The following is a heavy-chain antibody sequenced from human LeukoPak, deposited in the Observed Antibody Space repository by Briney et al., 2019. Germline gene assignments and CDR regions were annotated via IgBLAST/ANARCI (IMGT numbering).Heavy chain of an antibody. CDR1: GFTFSNFW. V-gene: IGHV3-7*02. CDR2: IKQDGSEK. J-gene: IGHJ4*02. D-gene: IGHD3-10*01. Sequence: GGSLRLSCAASGFTFSNFWMHWVRQAPGKGLEWVANIKQDGSEKYYVDSVRGRFTISRDNAKNSLFLQMNSLGVEDTAVYYCVRADYSHYYFDYWGQGTLVTVSS. CDR3: VRADYSHYYFDY.